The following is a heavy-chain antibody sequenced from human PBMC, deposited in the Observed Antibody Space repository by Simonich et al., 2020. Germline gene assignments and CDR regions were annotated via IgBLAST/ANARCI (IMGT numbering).Heavy chain of an antibody. J-gene: IGHJ5*02. Sequence: QVQLVESGGGVVQPGRSLRLSCAASGFTFSSYGMHWVRQAPGKVHECVGVIWYEGIKKYYADTVKGRFTSSRDNSKNTLYLQMNSLRAEDTAVYYCARAYSSSWYNWFDPWGQGTLVTVSS. D-gene: IGHD6-13*01. CDR2: IWYEGIKK. V-gene: IGHV3-33*01. CDR1: GFTFSSYG. CDR3: ARAYSSSWYNWFDP.